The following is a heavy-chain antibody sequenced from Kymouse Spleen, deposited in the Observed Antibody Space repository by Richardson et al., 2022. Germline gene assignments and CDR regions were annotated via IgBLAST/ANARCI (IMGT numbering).Heavy chain of an antibody. CDR3: ARVSGYSSGWYYFDY. Sequence: EVQLVESGGGLIQPGGSLRLSCAASGFTVSSNYMSWVRQAPGKGLEWVSVIYSGGSTYYADSVKGRFTISRDNSKNTLYLQMNSLRAEDTAVYYCARVSGYSSGWYYFDYWGQGTLVTVSS. V-gene: IGHV3-53*01. CDR2: IYSGGST. CDR1: GFTVSSNY. J-gene: IGHJ4*02. D-gene: IGHD6-19*01.